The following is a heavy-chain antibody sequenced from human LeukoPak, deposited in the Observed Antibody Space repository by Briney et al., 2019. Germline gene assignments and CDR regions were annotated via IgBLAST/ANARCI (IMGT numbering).Heavy chain of an antibody. J-gene: IGHJ4*02. Sequence: PGGSLRLSCAASGFNFSRYWMHWVRQAPGKGLVWVSCIKSDGSSTSIADSAKGRFTISRDNAKNTVYLQMNSLRAEDTAVYYCVRDNRSYNFDYWGQGTLVTVSS. CDR3: VRDNRSYNFDY. CDR1: GFNFSRYW. D-gene: IGHD1-26*01. CDR2: IKSDGSST. V-gene: IGHV3-74*01.